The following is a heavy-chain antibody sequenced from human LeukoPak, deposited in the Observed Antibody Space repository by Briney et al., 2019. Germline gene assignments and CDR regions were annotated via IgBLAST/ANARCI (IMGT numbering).Heavy chain of an antibody. Sequence: PSETLSLTCAVYGGSFSGYYWSWIRQPPGKGLEWNGEINHSGSTNYNPSLKSRVTISVDTSKNQFSLKLSSVTAADTAVYYCAKLGYCSSTSCSWGQGTLVTVSS. CDR1: GGSFSGYY. CDR3: AKLGYCSSTSCS. J-gene: IGHJ5*02. V-gene: IGHV4-34*01. D-gene: IGHD2-2*01. CDR2: INHSGST.